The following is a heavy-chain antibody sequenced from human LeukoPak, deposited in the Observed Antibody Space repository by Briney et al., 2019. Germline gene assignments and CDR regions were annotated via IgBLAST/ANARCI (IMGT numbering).Heavy chain of an antibody. Sequence: GSLRLSCAASGFTFSTYSMAWVRQGPGKGLEWVSSIYPSGDSTFYADSVKGRFTISRDNSKNTLYLQMSSLRTEDTAIYYCAKDVVPDSGWDLDYWGQGTLVTVSS. CDR3: AKDVVPDSGWDLDY. V-gene: IGHV3-23*01. CDR2: IYPSGDST. J-gene: IGHJ4*02. D-gene: IGHD6-19*01. CDR1: GFTFSTYS.